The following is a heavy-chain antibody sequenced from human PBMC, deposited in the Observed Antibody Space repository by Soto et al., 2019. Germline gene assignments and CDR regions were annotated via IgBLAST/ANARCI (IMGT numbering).Heavy chain of an antibody. V-gene: IGHV4-30-4*01. Sequence: SETLSLTCTVSGGSISSGDYYWSWIRQPPGKGLEWIGYIHYSGSTYYNPSLKSRVTISVDTSKNQFSLKLSSVTAADTAVYYCARARYDSSGYYQKNWYFDLWGRGTLVTVSS. CDR1: GGSISSGDYY. CDR2: IHYSGST. J-gene: IGHJ2*01. CDR3: ARARYDSSGYYQKNWYFDL. D-gene: IGHD3-22*01.